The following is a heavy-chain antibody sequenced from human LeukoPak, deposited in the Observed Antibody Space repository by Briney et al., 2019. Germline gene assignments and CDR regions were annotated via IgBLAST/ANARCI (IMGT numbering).Heavy chain of an antibody. D-gene: IGHD6-13*01. Sequence: GGSLRLSCAASGFTFGSYAMSWVRQAPGKGLEWVSTISGSGGSPYYADSVKGRFTISRDNSKNTLYLQMNSLRAEDTAVYYCAKEFGAAGLLGDYWGQGTLVTVSS. CDR3: AKEFGAAGLLGDY. CDR1: GFTFGSYA. CDR2: ISGSGGSP. V-gene: IGHV3-23*01. J-gene: IGHJ4*02.